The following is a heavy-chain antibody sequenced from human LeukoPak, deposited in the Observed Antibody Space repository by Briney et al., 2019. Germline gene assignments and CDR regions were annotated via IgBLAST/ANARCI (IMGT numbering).Heavy chain of an antibody. CDR2: IYYSGST. CDR3: ARVSSVVRWLRSSFSAFDI. V-gene: IGHV4-61*05. CDR1: GGSISSSSYY. D-gene: IGHD5-12*01. J-gene: IGHJ3*02. Sequence: PSETLSLTCTVSGGSISSSSYYWGWIRQPPGKGLEWIGYIYYSGSTNYNPSLKSRVTISVDTSKNQFSLKLSSVTAADTAVYYCARVSSVVRWLRSSFSAFDIWGQGTMVTVSS.